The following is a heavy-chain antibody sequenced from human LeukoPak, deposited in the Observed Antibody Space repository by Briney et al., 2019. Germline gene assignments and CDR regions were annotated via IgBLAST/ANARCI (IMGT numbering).Heavy chain of an antibody. CDR1: GFTFNPSW. D-gene: IGHD6-19*01. V-gene: IGHV3-7*05. J-gene: IGHJ4*02. CDR3: ARDYPPPPVAGPYYVDS. CDR2: IKQDGSEK. Sequence: GGSLRHSLVAFGFTFNPSWVRWVRQAPGKGLEWVANIKQDGSEKYYVDSVKGRFTISRDNAKNSLYLHMNSLRAEDTAVYYCARDYPPPPVAGPYYVDSWGEGTLVTVSS.